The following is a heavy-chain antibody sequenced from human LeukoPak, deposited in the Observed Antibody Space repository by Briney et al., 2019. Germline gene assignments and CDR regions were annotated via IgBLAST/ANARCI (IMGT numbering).Heavy chain of an antibody. J-gene: IGHJ4*02. V-gene: IGHV1-2*02. CDR3: AKRGNSRDY. CDR1: GYTFTAYY. Sequence: ASVKVSCKASGYTFTAYYIHWVRQAPGQGLEWMGWINPNSGGTDYAQKFQGRVTMTRDTSVTSAYMELSRLRSDDTAVYYCAKRGNSRDYWGQGTLVTVSS. D-gene: IGHD4-23*01. CDR2: INPNSGGT.